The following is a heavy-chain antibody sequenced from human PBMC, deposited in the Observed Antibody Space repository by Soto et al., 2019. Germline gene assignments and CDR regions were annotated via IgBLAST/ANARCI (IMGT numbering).Heavy chain of an antibody. CDR2: ISGDSSNI. Sequence: PGGSLRLSCADSGFTFSSYSLHWVRQAPGKGLEWVSYISGDSSNIYYADSVKGRFTISRDNAKNSLFLQMNSLRDEDAAVYYCARALGDILIKWFDPWGQGTLVAVSS. V-gene: IGHV3-48*02. CDR1: GFTFSSYS. D-gene: IGHD3-9*01. CDR3: ARALGDILIKWFDP. J-gene: IGHJ5*02.